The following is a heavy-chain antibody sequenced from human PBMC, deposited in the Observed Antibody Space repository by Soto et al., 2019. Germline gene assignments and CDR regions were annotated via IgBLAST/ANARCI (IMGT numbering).Heavy chain of an antibody. CDR3: ARTVLGPDILADQFVDYYYYMDV. CDR1: GGSISSYY. Sequence: SETLSLTCTVSGGSISSYYWGWIRQPPGKGLEWIGYNFYSGITNYNPSLESRVTISVDTSKNQFSLKVNSVTAADTAIYYCARTVLGPDILADQFVDYYYYMDVWGQGTTVTVSS. J-gene: IGHJ6*03. V-gene: IGHV4-59*08. CDR2: NFYSGIT. D-gene: IGHD3-9*01.